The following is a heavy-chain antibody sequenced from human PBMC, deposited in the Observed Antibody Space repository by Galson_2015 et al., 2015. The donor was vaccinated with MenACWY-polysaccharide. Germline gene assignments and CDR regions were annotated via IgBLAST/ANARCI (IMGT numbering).Heavy chain of an antibody. CDR1: GFTFSDYY. V-gene: IGHV3-11*06. CDR3: ARDRLGGRSSSSSYDC. D-gene: IGHD3-16*01. Sequence: SLRLSCATSGFTFSDYYMTWMRQAPGKGLEWVAYINVGGTYTSYADSVKGRFTVSRDHARHLLYLQMNSLAAEDTAVYYCARDRLGGRSSSSSYDCWGPGTLVTVSS. CDR2: INVGGTYT. J-gene: IGHJ4*02.